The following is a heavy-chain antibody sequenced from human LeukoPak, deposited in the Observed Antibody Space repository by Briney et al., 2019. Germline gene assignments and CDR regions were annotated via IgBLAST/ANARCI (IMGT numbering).Heavy chain of an antibody. J-gene: IGHJ5*02. CDR2: INHSGST. CDR3: ARDWDDILGGDWFDP. Sequence: SETLSLTCAVYGGSFSGYYWSWIRQPPGKGLEWIGEINHSGSTNYNPSLKSRVTISVDTSKNQFSLKLSSVTAADTAVYYCARDWDDILGGDWFDPWGQGTLVTVSS. D-gene: IGHD3-9*01. V-gene: IGHV4-34*01. CDR1: GGSFSGYY.